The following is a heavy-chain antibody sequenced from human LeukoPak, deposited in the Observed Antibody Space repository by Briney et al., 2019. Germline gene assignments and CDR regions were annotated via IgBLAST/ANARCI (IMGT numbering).Heavy chain of an antibody. CDR2: IYHSGST. CDR1: GGSISSGGYS. J-gene: IGHJ6*02. V-gene: IGHV4-30-2*01. D-gene: IGHD4-17*01. CDR3: ARERDYGDYYYYYGLDV. Sequence: SETLSLTCAVSGGSISSGGYSWSWIRQPPGKGLEWIGYIYHSGSTYYNPSLKSRVTISVDRSKNQFSLKLSSVTAADTAVYYCARERDYGDYYYYYGLDVWGQGTTVTVSS.